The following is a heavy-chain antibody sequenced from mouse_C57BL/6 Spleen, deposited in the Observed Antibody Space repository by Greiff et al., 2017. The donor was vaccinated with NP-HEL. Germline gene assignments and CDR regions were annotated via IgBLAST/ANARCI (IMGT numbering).Heavy chain of an antibody. CDR3: ARQDYYGSSYGYFDV. J-gene: IGHJ1*03. D-gene: IGHD1-1*01. CDR1: GFTFSSYG. CDR2: ISSGGSYT. Sequence: DVKLVESGGDLVKPGGSLKLSCAASGFTFSSYGMSWVRQTPDKRLEWVATISSGGSYTYYPDSVKGRFTISRDNAKNTLYLQMSSLKSEDTAMYYWARQDYYGSSYGYFDVWGTGTTVTVSS. V-gene: IGHV5-6*02.